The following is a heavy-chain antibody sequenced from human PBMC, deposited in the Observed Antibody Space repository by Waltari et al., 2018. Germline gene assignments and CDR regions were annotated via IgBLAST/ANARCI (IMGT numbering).Heavy chain of an antibody. Sequence: QVQLVQSGAEVKKPGSSVKVSCKASGGTFSSYTISWVRQAPGQGLEWMGRIIPILCIANYAQKFQGRVTITADKSTSTAYMELSSLRSEDTAVYYCAREEPYCSGGSCYSRSAFDIWGQGTMVTVSS. CDR3: AREEPYCSGGSCYSRSAFDI. J-gene: IGHJ3*02. V-gene: IGHV1-69*08. CDR1: GGTFSSYT. CDR2: IIPILCIA. D-gene: IGHD2-15*01.